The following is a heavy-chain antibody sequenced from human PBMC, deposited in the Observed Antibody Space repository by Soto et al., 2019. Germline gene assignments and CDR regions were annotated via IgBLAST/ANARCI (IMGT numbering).Heavy chain of an antibody. D-gene: IGHD2-15*01. CDR3: ARDKDCSGCSCYHSGWFAP. Sequence: ASVKGSCKASGYTFTSYAMHWVRQAPGQRLEWMGWINAGNGNTKYSQKFQGRVTITRDTSASTAYMELSSLRSEDTAVYYCARDKDCSGCSCYHSGWFAPWGQGTMVSVSS. J-gene: IGHJ5*02. CDR1: GYTFTSYA. V-gene: IGHV1-3*01. CDR2: INAGNGNT.